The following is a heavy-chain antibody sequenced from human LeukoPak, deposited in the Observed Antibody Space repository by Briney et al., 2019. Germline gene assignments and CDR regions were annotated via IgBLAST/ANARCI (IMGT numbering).Heavy chain of an antibody. V-gene: IGHV3-30*04. Sequence: PGRSLRLSCAASGFTFSSYAMHWVRQAPGKGLEWVAVISYDGSNKYYADSVKGRFTISRDNSKNTLYLQMNSLRAEDTAVYYCARDWELSRDYWGQGTLVTVSS. D-gene: IGHD1-7*01. CDR1: GFTFSSYA. CDR3: ARDWELSRDY. J-gene: IGHJ4*02. CDR2: ISYDGSNK.